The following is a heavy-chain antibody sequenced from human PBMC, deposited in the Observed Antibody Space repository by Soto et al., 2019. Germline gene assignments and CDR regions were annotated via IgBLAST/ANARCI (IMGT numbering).Heavy chain of an antibody. V-gene: IGHV3-7*03. Sequence: GWSLRLSCAASGFTFSSYWMSWVRQAPGKGLEWVANIKQDGSEKYYVDSVKGRFTISTDNAKNSLYLQMNILRAEDTSVYYCARDRGLYYDSSCYYSFSGAFDIWGQGTMVTVSS. CDR1: GFTFSSYW. J-gene: IGHJ3*02. CDR3: ARDRGLYYDSSCYYSFSGAFDI. CDR2: IKQDGSEK. D-gene: IGHD3-22*01.